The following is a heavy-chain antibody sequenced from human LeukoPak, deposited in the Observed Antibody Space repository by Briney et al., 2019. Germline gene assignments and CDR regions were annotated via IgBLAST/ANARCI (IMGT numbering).Heavy chain of an antibody. Sequence: ASVKVSCKASGYTFTSYDINWVRQATGQGLEWMGWMNSNSGNTGYAQKFQGRVTMTRNTSISTACMELSSLRSEDTAVYYCARGPIAARKPDDYWGQGTLVTVSS. V-gene: IGHV1-8*01. CDR3: ARGPIAARKPDDY. CDR2: MNSNSGNT. CDR1: GYTFTSYD. J-gene: IGHJ4*02. D-gene: IGHD6-6*01.